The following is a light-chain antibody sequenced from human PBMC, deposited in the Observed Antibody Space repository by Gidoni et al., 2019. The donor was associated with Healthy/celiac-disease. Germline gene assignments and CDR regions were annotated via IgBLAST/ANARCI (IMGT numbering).Light chain of an antibody. J-gene: IGLJ2*01. Sequence: SVLTPPPSVSGAPGHSVTISCTGSSSNIGAGYDVHWYQQHPGTAPKLLIYGNSNRPSGVPDRFSGSKSGTSASLAITGLQAEDEADYYCQSYDSSLSGSVVFGGGTKLTVL. V-gene: IGLV1-40*01. CDR1: SSNIGAGYD. CDR2: GNS. CDR3: QSYDSSLSGSVV.